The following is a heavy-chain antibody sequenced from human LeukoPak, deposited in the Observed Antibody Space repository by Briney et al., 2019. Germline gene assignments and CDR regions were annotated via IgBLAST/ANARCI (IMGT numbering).Heavy chain of an antibody. D-gene: IGHD3-10*01. CDR3: AKSNGYGLIDI. Sequence: GSLRLSCAASGFTFSSYGMSWVRQPPGKGLEWIGEINHSGSTNYNPSLKSRVTISVDTSKNQFSLKLGSVTAADTTVYYCAKSNGYGLIDIWGQGTMVTVSS. J-gene: IGHJ3*02. V-gene: IGHV4-34*08. CDR1: GFTFSSYG. CDR2: INHSGST.